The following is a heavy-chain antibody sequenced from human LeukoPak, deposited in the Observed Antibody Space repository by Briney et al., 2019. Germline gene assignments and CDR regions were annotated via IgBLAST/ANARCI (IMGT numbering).Heavy chain of an antibody. CDR1: GFSFSSYG. CDR2: ISNDGSET. J-gene: IGHJ4*02. Sequence: GGSLRLSCAASGFSFSSYGMHWVRQAPGKGRDWVSFISNDGSETNHADSVKGRFTISRDNSKNTLYLQMSTLRPEDTAVYYCARDKYGDFLFDYWGQGTLVTVSS. V-gene: IGHV3-30*19. D-gene: IGHD4-17*01. CDR3: ARDKYGDFLFDY.